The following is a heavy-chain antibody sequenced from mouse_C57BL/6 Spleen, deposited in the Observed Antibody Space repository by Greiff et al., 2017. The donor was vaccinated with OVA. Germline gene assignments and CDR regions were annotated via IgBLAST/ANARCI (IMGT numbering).Heavy chain of an antibody. J-gene: IGHJ1*03. CDR2: ISSGGSYT. V-gene: IGHV5-6*01. CDR3: ARRGDYDGFWYLDV. D-gene: IGHD2-4*01. CDR1: GFTFSSYG. Sequence: EVQRVESGGDLVKPGGSLKLSCAASGFTFSSYGMSWVRQTPDKRLEWVATISSGGSYTYYPDSVKGRFTISSDNAKNTLYLQMSSLKSEDTAMYYCARRGDYDGFWYLDVWGTGTTVTVSS.